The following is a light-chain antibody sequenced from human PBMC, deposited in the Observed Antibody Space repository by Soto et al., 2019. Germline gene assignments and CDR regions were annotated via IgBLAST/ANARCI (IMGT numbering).Light chain of an antibody. CDR3: QPYNNWPRT. V-gene: IGKV3-15*01. J-gene: IGKJ1*01. CDR1: QSVSSN. CDR2: GAS. Sequence: EIVMTQSPATLSVSPGERATLSCRASQSVSSNLAWYQQKPGQAPRLLIYGASTRATGIPARFSGSGSGTEFTLTISSLQSEDFAVYYCQPYNNWPRTFGQGTQVEIK.